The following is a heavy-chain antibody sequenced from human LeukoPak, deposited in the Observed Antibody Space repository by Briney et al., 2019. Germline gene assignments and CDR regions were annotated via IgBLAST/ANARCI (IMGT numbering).Heavy chain of an antibody. J-gene: IGHJ4*02. CDR1: GYTFTGYY. CDR3: ARLHDYGDYVDY. D-gene: IGHD4-17*01. V-gene: IGHV1-2*02. Sequence: ASVKVSCKASGYTFTGYYMHWVRQAPGQGLEWMGWINPNSGGTNYAQKFQGRVTMTRDTSISTAYMELSRLRSDDTAVYYCARLHDYGDYVDYWGQGTLVTVSS. CDR2: INPNSGGT.